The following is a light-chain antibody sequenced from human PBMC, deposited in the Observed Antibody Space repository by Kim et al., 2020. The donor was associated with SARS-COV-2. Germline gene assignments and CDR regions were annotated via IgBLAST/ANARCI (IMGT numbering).Light chain of an antibody. J-gene: IGKJ2*01. CDR3: QQYGSSPRT. CDR2: GAS. CDR1: QRLRSRY. Sequence: PGERATLPCRGWQRLRSRYLAWAQEEPGQAPRLLIDGASSRATGIPDRFSGSGSGTDFTRTISRLEPEDFAVYYCQQYGSSPRTFGQGTKLEI. V-gene: IGKV3-20*01.